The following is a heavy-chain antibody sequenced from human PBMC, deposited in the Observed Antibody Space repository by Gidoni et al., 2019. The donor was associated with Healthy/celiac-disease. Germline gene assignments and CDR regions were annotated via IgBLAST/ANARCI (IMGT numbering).Heavy chain of an antibody. D-gene: IGHD3-22*01. CDR2: IIPIFGTA. CDR1: GGTFSSYA. Sequence: QVQLVQSGAEVKKPGSSVKVSCKASGGTFSSYAISWVRQAPGQGLEWMGGIIPIFGTANYAQKFQGRVTITADESTSTAYMELSSLRSEDTAVYYCARDSGYYDSSGYFQPDAFDIWGQGTMVTVSS. J-gene: IGHJ3*02. V-gene: IGHV1-69*12. CDR3: ARDSGYYDSSGYFQPDAFDI.